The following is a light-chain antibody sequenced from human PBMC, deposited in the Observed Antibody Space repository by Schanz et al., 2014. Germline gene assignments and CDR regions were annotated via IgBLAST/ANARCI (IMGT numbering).Light chain of an antibody. Sequence: QSVLTQPASVSGSPGLSITISCTGTSSDVGSYDLVSWYQHHPGKAPKLMIYEGNKRPSGVSNRFSGSKSGNTASLTISGLQAEDEADYYCCSYAGSSTWIFGGGTKVTVL. V-gene: IGLV2-23*01. CDR2: EGN. CDR1: SSDVGSYDL. CDR3: CSYAGSSTWI. J-gene: IGLJ2*01.